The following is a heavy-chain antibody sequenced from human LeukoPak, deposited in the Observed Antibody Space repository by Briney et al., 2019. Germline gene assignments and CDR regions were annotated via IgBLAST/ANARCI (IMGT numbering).Heavy chain of an antibody. D-gene: IGHD4-23*01. V-gene: IGHV1-8*01. CDR1: GYTFTSYD. CDR3: ARDGSGGPRWFDP. CDR2: MNPKSGYT. J-gene: IGHJ5*02. Sequence: ASVKVSCKASGYTFTSYDINWVRQATGQGLEYLGWMNPKSGYTGYAQKFQGRVTITADKSTSTACMELSSLRSEDTAVYYCARDGSGGPRWFDPWGQGTLVTVSS.